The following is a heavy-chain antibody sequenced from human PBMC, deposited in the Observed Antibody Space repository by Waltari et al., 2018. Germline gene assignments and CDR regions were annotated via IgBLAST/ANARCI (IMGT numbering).Heavy chain of an antibody. J-gene: IGHJ4*02. CDR1: GSSVPRDW. Sequence: QVHLQESGPGLVKPSGTLSLTCDVSGSSVPRDWCGWVRQPPGKGLEWIGEIYHSGSNNYNPSLKSRLAMSVDKSKNEFSLKLTSVTAADTAVYYCARWSARISQREFYFDYWGQGILVTISS. V-gene: IGHV4-4*02. CDR3: ARWSARISQREFYFDY. D-gene: IGHD6-25*01. CDR2: IYHSGSN.